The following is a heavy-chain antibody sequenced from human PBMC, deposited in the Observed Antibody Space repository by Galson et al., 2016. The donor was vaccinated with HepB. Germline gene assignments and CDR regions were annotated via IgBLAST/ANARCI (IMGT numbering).Heavy chain of an antibody. V-gene: IGHV1-69*13. D-gene: IGHD5-24*01. J-gene: IGHJ4*02. CDR2: IIPIFGTT. Sequence: SVKVSCKASGGTFGSYAISWVRQAPGQGLEWMGGIIPIFGTTNYVETFQGRLTLTADESTSTAYMELTGLTSEDTAVFYCATLANGDGYSDDSWGQGTLVTVSS. CDR1: GGTFGSYA. CDR3: ATLANGDGYSDDS.